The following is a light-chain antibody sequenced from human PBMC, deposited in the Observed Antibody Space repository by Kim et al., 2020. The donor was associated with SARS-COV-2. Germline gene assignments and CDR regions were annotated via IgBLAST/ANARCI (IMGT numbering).Light chain of an antibody. J-gene: IGLJ2*01. V-gene: IGLV3-1*01. CDR1: KLGDKY. CDR2: QHN. Sequence: SYELTQPPSVSVSPGQTASITCSGDKLGDKYACWYQQKPGQSPVLVIYQHNKRPSGIPERFSGFNSGNTATLTISGTQAMDEADYYCQAWDSSTVVFGGGTQLTVL. CDR3: QAWDSSTVV.